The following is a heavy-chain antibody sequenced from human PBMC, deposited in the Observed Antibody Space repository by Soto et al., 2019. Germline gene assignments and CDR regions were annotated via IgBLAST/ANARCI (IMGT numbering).Heavy chain of an antibody. J-gene: IGHJ4*02. Sequence: GGSLRLSCAASGLTIRSYAMHWVRQAPGKGLEWVSVIYSGGSTYYADSVKGRLPISRDNSKNTLYRQMNSLRAEDTAVYYCARDDGDGYNSWGQGTLVTVYS. D-gene: IGHD5-12*01. CDR3: ARDDGDGYNS. CDR2: IYSGGST. CDR1: GLTIRSYA. V-gene: IGHV3-53*01.